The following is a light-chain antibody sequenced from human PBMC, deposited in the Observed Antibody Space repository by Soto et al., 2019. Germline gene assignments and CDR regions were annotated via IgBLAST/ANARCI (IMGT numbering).Light chain of an antibody. J-gene: IGKJ1*01. V-gene: IGKV1-5*03. Sequence: DIQMTQSPSTLSASVGDRVTITCRASQSISSWLAWYQQKPGKAPKLLIYKASSLESGVPSRFSGSGSGTEFTLTISSLQPDDFAIYYCQQYNSYSWTFCQGTKVEIK. CDR2: KAS. CDR1: QSISSW. CDR3: QQYNSYSWT.